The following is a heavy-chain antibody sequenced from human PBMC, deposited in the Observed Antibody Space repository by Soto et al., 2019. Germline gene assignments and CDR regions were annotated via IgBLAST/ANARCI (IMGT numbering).Heavy chain of an antibody. CDR3: ARAYGGWSSSSGFNWFDP. D-gene: IGHD6-6*01. V-gene: IGHV1-69*13. CDR1: GGTFSSYA. Sequence: SVKVSCKASGGTFSSYAISWVRQAPGQGLEWMGGIIPIFGTANYAQKFQGRVTITADESTSTAHMELSSLRSEDTAVCYCARAYGGWSSSSGFNWFDPWGQGTLVTVSS. J-gene: IGHJ5*02. CDR2: IIPIFGTA.